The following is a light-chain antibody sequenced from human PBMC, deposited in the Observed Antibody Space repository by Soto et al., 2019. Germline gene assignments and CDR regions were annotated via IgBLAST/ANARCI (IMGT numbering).Light chain of an antibody. CDR3: CSYAGSYTGV. Sequence: QSALTQPRSVCGSPGQSVTISFTGTSSDVGGYNYVSWYQQHPGKAPKLMIYDVSKRPSRVPDRFSGSKSGNTASLTISGLQAEDGADYYCCSYAGSYTGVFGGGTKLTVL. CDR1: SSDVGGYNY. V-gene: IGLV2-11*01. J-gene: IGLJ3*02. CDR2: DVS.